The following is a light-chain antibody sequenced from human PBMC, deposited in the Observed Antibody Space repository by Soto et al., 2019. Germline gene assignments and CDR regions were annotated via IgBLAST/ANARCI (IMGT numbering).Light chain of an antibody. CDR1: SSDVGGYNY. V-gene: IGLV2-8*01. J-gene: IGLJ3*02. Sequence: QSVLTQPPSASGSPGQSVTISCTGTSSDVGGYNYVSWYQQHPGKAPKLMIYEVSKRTSGVPDRFSASKSGNTASLTVSGLQAEDEADYYCSSYAGNNNVVFGGGTKVTVL. CDR2: EVS. CDR3: SSYAGNNNVV.